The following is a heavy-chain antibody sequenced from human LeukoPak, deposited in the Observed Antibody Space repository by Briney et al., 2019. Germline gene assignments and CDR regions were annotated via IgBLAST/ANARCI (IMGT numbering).Heavy chain of an antibody. V-gene: IGHV4-59*01. CDR3: AGARITMVRGAPTPNWFDP. Sequence: SETLSLTCTVSGGSISSYYWSWIRQPPGKGLEWIGYIYYSGSTNYNPSLKSRVTISVDTSKNQFSLKLSSVTAADTAVYYCAGARITMVRGAPTPNWFDPWGQGTLITVSS. D-gene: IGHD3-10*01. CDR2: IYYSGST. CDR1: GGSISSYY. J-gene: IGHJ5*02.